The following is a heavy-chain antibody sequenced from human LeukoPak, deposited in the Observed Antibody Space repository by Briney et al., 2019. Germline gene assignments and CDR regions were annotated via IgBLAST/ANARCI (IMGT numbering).Heavy chain of an antibody. CDR2: IYYSGST. CDR3: ARDFWTRFDP. J-gene: IGHJ5*02. V-gene: IGHV4-59*01. D-gene: IGHD3/OR15-3a*01. CDR1: GGSISSYY. Sequence: NPSETLSLTCTVSGGSISSYYWSWIRQPPGKGLEWIGYIYYSGSTNYNPSLKSRVTISVDTSKNQFSLKLSSVTAADTAVYCCARDFWTRFDPWGQGTLVTVSS.